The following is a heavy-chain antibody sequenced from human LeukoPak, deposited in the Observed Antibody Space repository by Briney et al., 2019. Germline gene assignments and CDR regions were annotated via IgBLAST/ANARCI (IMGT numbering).Heavy chain of an antibody. J-gene: IGHJ4*02. D-gene: IGHD6-13*01. CDR2: ISYDGSNK. CDR1: GFTFSSYG. V-gene: IGHV3-30*18. CDR3: AKDSWGNSSWYFDY. Sequence: GGSLRLSCAASGFTFSSYGMHWVRQAPGKGLEWVAVISYDGSNKYYADSVKGRFTISRDNSKNTLYLQMNSLRAEDTAVYYCAKDSWGNSSWYFDYWGQGTLVTVSS.